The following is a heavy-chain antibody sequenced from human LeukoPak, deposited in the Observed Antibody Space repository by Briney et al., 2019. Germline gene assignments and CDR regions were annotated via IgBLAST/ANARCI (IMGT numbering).Heavy chain of an antibody. CDR1: GFTFSTYA. Sequence: PGGSLRLSCAASGFTFSTYAMHWVRQAPGKGLEWVAFISYDGSNKYYADSVKGRFTISRDNSKNTLYLQMNSLRAEDTALYYCAKDGPSVEMATTLRYSDCWGQGTLVSVSS. D-gene: IGHD5-24*01. V-gene: IGHV3-30-3*01. CDR3: AKDGPSVEMATTLRYSDC. CDR2: ISYDGSNK. J-gene: IGHJ4*02.